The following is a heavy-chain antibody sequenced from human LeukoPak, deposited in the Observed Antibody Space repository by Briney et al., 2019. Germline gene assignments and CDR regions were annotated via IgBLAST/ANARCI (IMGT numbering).Heavy chain of an antibody. CDR3: ASRPYSSSWSYAFDI. V-gene: IGHV4-59*08. Sequence: SETLSLTCTVSGGSISSYYWSWIRQPPGKGLEWIGYIYYRGSTNYNPSLKSRVTISVDTSKNQFSLKLSSVTAADTAVYYCASRPYSSSWSYAFDIWGQGTMVTVSS. D-gene: IGHD6-13*01. CDR2: IYYRGST. CDR1: GGSISSYY. J-gene: IGHJ3*02.